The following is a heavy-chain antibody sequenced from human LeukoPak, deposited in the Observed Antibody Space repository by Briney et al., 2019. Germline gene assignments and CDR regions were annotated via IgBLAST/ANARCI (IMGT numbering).Heavy chain of an antibody. CDR3: ASLPSDFWSGYQYYFDY. Sequence: PSETLSLTCTVSGGSISSSSYYWGWIRQPPGKGLEWIGSIYYSGSTYYNPSLKSRVTISVDTSKNQFSLKLSSVTAADTAVYYCASLPSDFWSGYQYYFDYWGQGTLVTVSS. V-gene: IGHV4-39*01. CDR2: IYYSGST. CDR1: GGSISSSSYY. D-gene: IGHD3-3*01. J-gene: IGHJ4*02.